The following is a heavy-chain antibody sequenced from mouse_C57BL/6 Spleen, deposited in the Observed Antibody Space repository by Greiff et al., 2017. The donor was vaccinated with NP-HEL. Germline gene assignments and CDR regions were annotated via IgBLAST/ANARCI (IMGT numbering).Heavy chain of an antibody. CDR2: INYDGSST. CDR1: GFTFSDYY. V-gene: IGHV5-16*01. D-gene: IGHD2-3*01. J-gene: IGHJ2*01. CDR3: ARRNDGYYGPYYFDY. Sequence: EVKLQESEGGLVQPGSSMKLSCTASGFTFSDYYMAWVRQVPEKGLEWVANINYDGSSTYYLDSLKSRFIISRDNAKNILYRQMSSLKSEDTATYYCARRNDGYYGPYYFDYWGQGTTLTVSS.